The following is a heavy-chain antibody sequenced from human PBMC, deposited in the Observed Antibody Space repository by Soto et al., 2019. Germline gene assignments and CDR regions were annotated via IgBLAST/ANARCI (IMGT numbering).Heavy chain of an antibody. Sequence: SLRLSCAASGFTFSSYGMHWVRQAPGKGLEWVAVIWYDGSNKYYADSVKGRFTISRDNSKNTLYLQMNSLRAEDTAVYYCARDFRVATDYYYGMDVWGQGTTVTVSS. CDR1: GFTFSSYG. D-gene: IGHD2-15*01. CDR3: ARDFRVATDYYYGMDV. CDR2: IWYDGSNK. J-gene: IGHJ6*02. V-gene: IGHV3-33*01.